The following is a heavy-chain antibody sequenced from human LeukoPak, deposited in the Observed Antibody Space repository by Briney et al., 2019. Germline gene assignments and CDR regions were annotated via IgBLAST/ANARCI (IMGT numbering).Heavy chain of an antibody. D-gene: IGHD6-19*01. V-gene: IGHV3-9*01. Sequence: GGSLRLSCAASGFTFDDYAMQWVRQAPGKGLEWVSGISWNSGSIGYADSVKGRFTISRDNAKNSLYLQMNSLRAEDTALYYCAKLAVAGTDGYFDYWGQGTLVTVSS. CDR2: ISWNSGSI. CDR1: GFTFDDYA. J-gene: IGHJ4*02. CDR3: AKLAVAGTDGYFDY.